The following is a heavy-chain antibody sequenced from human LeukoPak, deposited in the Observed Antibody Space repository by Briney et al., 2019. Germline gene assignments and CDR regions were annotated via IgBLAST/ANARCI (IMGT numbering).Heavy chain of an antibody. Sequence: PSETLPLTCAVYGGSFSGYYWSWIRQPPGKGLEWIGEINPIGSTNYNPSLKSRVTISVATSKNQFSLKLSSVTAADTAMYYCVRVGAAAGYTSEYFQHWGQGTLVTVSS. D-gene: IGHD6-13*01. CDR2: INPIGST. J-gene: IGHJ1*01. V-gene: IGHV4-34*01. CDR1: GGSFSGYY. CDR3: VRVGAAAGYTSEYFQH.